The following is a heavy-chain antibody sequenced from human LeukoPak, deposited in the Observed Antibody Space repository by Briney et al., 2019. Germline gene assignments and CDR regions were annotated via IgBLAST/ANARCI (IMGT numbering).Heavy chain of an antibody. CDR1: GGSISSATYY. Sequence: SETLSLTCTVSGGSISSATYYWGWIRQPPGKGLEWIGSIYYSGTTYYNPSLKSRVTMSVDTSKNQFSLKVSSVTAADTAVYYCGRDSGGTVDSWGQGTLVTVPS. D-gene: IGHD2-15*01. CDR3: GRDSGGTVDS. V-gene: IGHV4-39*07. CDR2: IYYSGTT. J-gene: IGHJ4*02.